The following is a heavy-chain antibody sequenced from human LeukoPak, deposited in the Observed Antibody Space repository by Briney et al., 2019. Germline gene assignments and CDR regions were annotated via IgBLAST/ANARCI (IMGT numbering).Heavy chain of an antibody. J-gene: IGHJ4*02. CDR3: ARHPYSGSYHFDY. CDR2: TNPNSGGT. V-gene: IGHV1-2*02. CDR1: GYIFTGYY. Sequence: ASVKVSCKASGYIFTGYYMHWVRQAPGQGLEWMGWTNPNSGGTNSAQKFQGRVTMTRDTSISTAYIELSRLTSDDTAVYYCARHPYSGSYHFDYWGQGTLVTVSS. D-gene: IGHD1-26*01.